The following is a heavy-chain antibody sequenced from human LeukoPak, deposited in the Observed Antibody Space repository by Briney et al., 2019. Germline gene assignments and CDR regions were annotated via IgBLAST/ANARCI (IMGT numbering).Heavy chain of an antibody. CDR2: ISISGTKT. J-gene: IGHJ4*02. CDR1: EFDFSTHA. D-gene: IGHD1-26*01. CDR3: AKDPPVYIVGAWDY. Sequence: GGSLRLSCAASEFDFSTHAMTWVRQAPGKGLEWVSAISISGTKTYYADSVKGRFTVSRDNSKNTLYLQMYSLRAEDTAVYYCAKDPPVYIVGAWDYWGQGTLVTVSS. V-gene: IGHV3-23*01.